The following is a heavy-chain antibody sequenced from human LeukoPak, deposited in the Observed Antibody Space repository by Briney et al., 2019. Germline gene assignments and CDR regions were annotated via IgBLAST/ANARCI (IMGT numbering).Heavy chain of an antibody. CDR3: ARVTGSIDY. CDR1: GYTFTSYD. Sequence: ASVKVSCKASGYTFTSYDINXXXXATGQGLEWXGXMNPKSGNTGYAQKFQGRVTMTRDTSISTAYMELGSLRSEDTAVYYCARVTGSIDYWGQGTLVTVSS. V-gene: IGHV1-8*01. J-gene: IGHJ4*02. D-gene: IGHD1-26*01. CDR2: MNPKSGNT.